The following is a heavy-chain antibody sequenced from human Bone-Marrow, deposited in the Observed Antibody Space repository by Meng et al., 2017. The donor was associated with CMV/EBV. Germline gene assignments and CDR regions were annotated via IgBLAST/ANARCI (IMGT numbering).Heavy chain of an antibody. CDR3: ASPPPYSTSPRRDY. CDR1: GGTFSSYA. D-gene: IGHD6-13*01. Sequence: SVKVSCKASGGTFSSYAINWVRQAPGQGLEWMGGIIPIFGTINYAQRFQGRVTITTDESTSTAYMELSNLRSEDTAVYYCASPPPYSTSPRRDYWGQGNLVNVAS. CDR2: IIPIFGTI. V-gene: IGHV1-69*05. J-gene: IGHJ4*02.